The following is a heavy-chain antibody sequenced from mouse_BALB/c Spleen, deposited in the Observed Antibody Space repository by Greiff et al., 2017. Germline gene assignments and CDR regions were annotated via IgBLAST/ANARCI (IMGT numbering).Heavy chain of an antibody. CDR2: INPSNGRT. CDR1: GYTFTSYW. Sequence: QVQLQQSGAELVKPGASVKLSCKASGYTFTSYWMHWVKQRPGQGLEWIGEINPSNGRTNYNEKFKSKATLTVDKSSSTAYMQLSSLTSEDAAVYYCARKGWDVNYWGQGTTLTVSS. V-gene: IGHV1S81*02. CDR3: ARKGWDVNY. D-gene: IGHD3-3*01. J-gene: IGHJ2*01.